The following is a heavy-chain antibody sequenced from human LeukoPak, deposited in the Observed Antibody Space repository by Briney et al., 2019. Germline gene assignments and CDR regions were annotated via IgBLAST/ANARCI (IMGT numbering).Heavy chain of an antibody. J-gene: IGHJ4*02. CDR2: ISYDGSNK. D-gene: IGHD3-22*01. CDR3: AKDNTGPYYYDSKLED. Sequence: GGSLRLSCAASGFTFSSYGMHWVRQAPGKGLEWVAVISYDGSNKYYADSVKGRFTISRDNSKNTLYLQMNSLRAEDTAVYYCAKDNTGPYYYDSKLEDWGQGTLVTVSS. V-gene: IGHV3-30*18. CDR1: GFTFSSYG.